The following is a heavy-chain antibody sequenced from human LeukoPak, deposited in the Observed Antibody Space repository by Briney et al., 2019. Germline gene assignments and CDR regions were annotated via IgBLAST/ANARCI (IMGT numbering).Heavy chain of an antibody. Sequence: PGGSLRLPCAASRFTFSSYYMSWVRRAPGKGLEWVANINQDGSEKYYVDSVKGRFTISRDNAKNSLYLQMNSLRAEDTAVYYCARDNMVRGVLNWFDPWGQGTLVTVSS. D-gene: IGHD3-10*01. CDR2: INQDGSEK. CDR3: ARDNMVRGVLNWFDP. CDR1: RFTFSSYY. V-gene: IGHV3-7*01. J-gene: IGHJ5*02.